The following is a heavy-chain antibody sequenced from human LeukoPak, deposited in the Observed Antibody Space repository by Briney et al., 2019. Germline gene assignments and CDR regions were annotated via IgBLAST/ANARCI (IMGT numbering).Heavy chain of an antibody. V-gene: IGHV3-21*04. J-gene: IGHJ4*02. Sequence: GGSLRLSCAASGFTFSSYNMNWVRQAPGKGLEWVSSISSSSSYIYYADSVKGRFTISRDNAKNSLYLQMNSLRAEDTAVYYCARVGSSGWYYFDYWGQGTLVTVSS. CDR3: ARVGSSGWYYFDY. D-gene: IGHD6-19*01. CDR1: GFTFSSYN. CDR2: ISSSSSYI.